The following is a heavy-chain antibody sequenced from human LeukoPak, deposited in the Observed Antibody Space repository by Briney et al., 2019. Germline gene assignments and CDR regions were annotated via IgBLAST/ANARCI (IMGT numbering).Heavy chain of an antibody. CDR2: VSGSGGST. V-gene: IGHV3-23*01. Sequence: GGSLRLSCAASGFTFSSYAMSWVRQAPGKGLEWVSAVSGSGGSTYYADSVKGRFTISRDNSKNTLYLQMNSLRAEDTAVYYCAKDQWELTYFDYWGQGTLVTVSS. J-gene: IGHJ4*02. D-gene: IGHD1-26*01. CDR1: GFTFSSYA. CDR3: AKDQWELTYFDY.